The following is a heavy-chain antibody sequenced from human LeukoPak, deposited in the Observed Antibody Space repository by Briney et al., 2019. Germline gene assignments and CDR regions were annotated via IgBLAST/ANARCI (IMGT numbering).Heavy chain of an antibody. CDR2: ISYDGSNK. D-gene: IGHD4-17*01. V-gene: IGHV3-33*05. Sequence: GGSLRLSCAASGFFFSSYGMHWVRQAPGKGLEWVAVISYDGSNKYYADSVKGRFTISRDNSKNTLYLQMNSLRAEDTAVYYCARFNTVTTSFDYWGQGTLVTVSS. CDR1: GFFFSSYG. J-gene: IGHJ4*02. CDR3: ARFNTVTTSFDY.